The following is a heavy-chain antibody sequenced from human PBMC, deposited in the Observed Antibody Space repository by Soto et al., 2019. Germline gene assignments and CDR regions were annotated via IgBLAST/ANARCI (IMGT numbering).Heavy chain of an antibody. D-gene: IGHD3-10*01. CDR3: ARGEDTMVRGVIITPSFDY. CDR1: GYTFTSYA. Sequence: QVQLVQSGAEVKKPGASVKVSCKASGYTFTSYAMHWVRQAPGQRLEWMGWINAGNGNTKYSQKFQGRVTITSDTSASTAYMELSSLRSEDTAVYYCARGEDTMVRGVIITPSFDYWGQGNLVTVFS. CDR2: INAGNGNT. V-gene: IGHV1-3*01. J-gene: IGHJ4*02.